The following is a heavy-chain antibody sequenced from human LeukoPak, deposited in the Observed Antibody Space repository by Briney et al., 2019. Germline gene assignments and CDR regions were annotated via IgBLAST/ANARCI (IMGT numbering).Heavy chain of an antibody. CDR3: ARDGPPDIGSGMDV. Sequence: ASVKVSSKASGYTFTSYDINWVRQATGQGLEWMGWMNPNSGNTGYAQKFQGRVTMTRNTSISTAYMELSSLRSEDTAVYYCARDGPPDIGSGMDVWGQGTTVTVSS. CDR2: MNPNSGNT. V-gene: IGHV1-8*01. D-gene: IGHD5-12*01. J-gene: IGHJ6*02. CDR1: GYTFTSYD.